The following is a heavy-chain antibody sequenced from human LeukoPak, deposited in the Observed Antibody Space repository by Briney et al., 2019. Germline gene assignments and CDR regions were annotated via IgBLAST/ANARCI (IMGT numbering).Heavy chain of an antibody. Sequence: ASVKVSCKASGYTFTSYGISWVRQAPGQGLEWMGWTSAYNGNTNYAQKLQGRVTMTTDTSTSTAYMELRSLRSDDTAVYYCARDGRFPGSYGMDVWGQGTTVTVSS. D-gene: IGHD3-3*01. J-gene: IGHJ6*02. CDR3: ARDGRFPGSYGMDV. CDR1: GYTFTSYG. V-gene: IGHV1-18*01. CDR2: TSAYNGNT.